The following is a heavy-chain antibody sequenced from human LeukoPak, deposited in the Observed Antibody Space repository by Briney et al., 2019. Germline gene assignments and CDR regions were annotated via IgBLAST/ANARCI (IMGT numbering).Heavy chain of an antibody. D-gene: IGHD4-17*01. CDR1: GGSISSGSYY. CDR2: IYTSGST. V-gene: IGHV4-61*02. J-gene: IGHJ4*02. Sequence: PSQTLSLTCTVSGGSISSGSYYWSWIRQPAGKGLEWIGRIYTSGSTNYNPSLKSRISISVDTSKNHFSLKLGSVTAADTAVYYCARESYGLDYWGQGTLVTVSS. CDR3: ARESYGLDY.